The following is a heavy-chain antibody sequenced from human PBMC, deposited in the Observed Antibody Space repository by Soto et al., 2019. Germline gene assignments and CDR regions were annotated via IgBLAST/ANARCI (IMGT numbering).Heavy chain of an antibody. CDR1: GESMSNTAYY. Sequence: QLQLQESGPGLVKPSETLSLTCNVSGESMSNTAYYWGWIRQTPGKGLEWIGSIFYTGSAYYNSSIKSRVTISVDTSKNQFSLKLLSVAAADTAIYYCARLKSTYSGSYYGGGFFDYWGQGSLVTVSS. J-gene: IGHJ4*02. D-gene: IGHD1-26*01. CDR2: IFYTGSA. V-gene: IGHV4-39*01. CDR3: ARLKSTYSGSYYGGGFFDY.